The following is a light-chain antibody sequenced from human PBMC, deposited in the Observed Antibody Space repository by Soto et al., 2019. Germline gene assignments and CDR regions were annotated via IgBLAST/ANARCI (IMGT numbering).Light chain of an antibody. J-gene: IGKJ4*01. CDR2: QAS. CDR1: QTINTW. CDR3: QQYDNYPLT. V-gene: IGKV1-5*03. Sequence: DIQMAQSPSTLPANIGDRVSITCRASQTINTWLAWYQQKPGKAPNLLIYQASTLETGVPSRFSGSGSGTEFTLTISGLQPDDFASYYCQQYDNYPLTCGGGTKVEI.